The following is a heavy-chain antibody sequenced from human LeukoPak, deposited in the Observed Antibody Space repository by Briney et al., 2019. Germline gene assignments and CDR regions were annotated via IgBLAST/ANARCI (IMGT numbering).Heavy chain of an antibody. Sequence: SGTLSLTCAVSGDSISSSNWWSWVRQSPGKGLEWIGQIYHSGSTNYNPSLESRVTISVDTSKNQFSLKLSSVTAADTAVYYCARFPAAIAYYYYYMDVWGKGTTVTVSS. CDR2: IYHSGST. J-gene: IGHJ6*03. D-gene: IGHD2-2*02. CDR3: ARFPAAIAYYYYYMDV. CDR1: GDSISSSNW. V-gene: IGHV4-4*02.